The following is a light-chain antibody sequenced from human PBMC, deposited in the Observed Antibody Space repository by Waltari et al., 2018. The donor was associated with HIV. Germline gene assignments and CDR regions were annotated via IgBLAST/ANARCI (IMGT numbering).Light chain of an antibody. CDR1: SSDVGGFNY. J-gene: IGLJ1*01. CDR3: SSFSSGNSLEV. CDR2: EVN. Sequence: HSALTQPASVSGSPGQTVTIPCPGTSSDVGGFNYVSWYQQHPGKAPKLMIYEVNNRPSRISSRFSGSKSGNTAYLTISGLQAEDEADYYCSSFSSGNSLEVFGTGTKVTFL. V-gene: IGLV2-14*01.